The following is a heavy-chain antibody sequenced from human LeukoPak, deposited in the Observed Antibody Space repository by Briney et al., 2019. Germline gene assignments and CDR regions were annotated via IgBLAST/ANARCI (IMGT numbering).Heavy chain of an antibody. J-gene: IGHJ4*02. Sequence: GGSLRLSCAASGFTFSGYAMSWVRQAPGKGLEWVSSIGGSDTSTYYADSVKGRFTISRDNSKNTLYLQMNGLRAEDTAVYYCARGSATVTIDYWGQGTLVTVSS. CDR1: GFTFSGYA. D-gene: IGHD4-17*01. CDR2: IGGSDTST. CDR3: ARGSATVTIDY. V-gene: IGHV3-23*01.